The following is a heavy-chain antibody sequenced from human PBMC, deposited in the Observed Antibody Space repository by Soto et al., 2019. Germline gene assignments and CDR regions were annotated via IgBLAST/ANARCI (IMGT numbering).Heavy chain of an antibody. CDR3: TRDLGAYSSGWYYFDY. Sequence: LRLSCTASGFTFGDYAMSWFRQAPGKGLEWVGFIRSKAYGGTTEYAASVKGRFTISRDDSKSIACLQMNSLKTEDTAVYYCTRDLGAYSSGWYYFDYWGQGTLVTVSS. CDR1: GFTFGDYA. CDR2: IRSKAYGGTT. J-gene: IGHJ4*02. V-gene: IGHV3-49*03. D-gene: IGHD6-19*01.